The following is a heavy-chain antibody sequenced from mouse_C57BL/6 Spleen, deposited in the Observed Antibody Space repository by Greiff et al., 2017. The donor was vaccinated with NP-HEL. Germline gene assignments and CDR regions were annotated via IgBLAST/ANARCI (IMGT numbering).Heavy chain of an antibody. CDR1: GYTFTSYW. CDR2: IYPSDSET. J-gene: IGHJ2*01. Sequence: QVQLQQPGAELVRPGSSVKLSCKASGYTFTSYWMDWVKQRPGQGLEWIGNIYPSDSETHYNQKFKDKATLTVDKSSSTAYMQLSSLTSEDSAVYYCARSPYDYSYCDYWGQGTTLTVSS. V-gene: IGHV1-61*01. D-gene: IGHD2-4*01. CDR3: ARSPYDYSYCDY.